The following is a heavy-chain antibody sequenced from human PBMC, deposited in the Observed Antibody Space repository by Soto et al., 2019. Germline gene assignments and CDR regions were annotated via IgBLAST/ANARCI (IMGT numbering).Heavy chain of an antibody. Sequence: ASVKVSCKASGYTFTSYYMHWVRQPPGQGLEWMGIINPSGGSTSYAQKFQGRVTMTRDTSTSTVYMELSSLRSEDTAVYYCARALPPEGGELSWGQGTLVTVSS. V-gene: IGHV1-46*01. CDR3: ARALPPEGGELS. D-gene: IGHD3-16*01. CDR2: INPSGGST. CDR1: GYTFTSYY. J-gene: IGHJ4*02.